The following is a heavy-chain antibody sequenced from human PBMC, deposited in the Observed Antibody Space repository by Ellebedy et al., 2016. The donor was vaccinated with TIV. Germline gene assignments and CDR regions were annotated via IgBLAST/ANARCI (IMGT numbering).Heavy chain of an antibody. V-gene: IGHV3-48*02. CDR3: AGNSYGDSPLDAFNI. CDR1: GFTFSTYR. D-gene: IGHD4-17*01. Sequence: GESLKISXAASGFTFSTYRMNWVRQGPGKGLEWVSYISKNSGTIYYADSVKGRFTISRDNGRNSLYLQMNSLRDDDTALYYCAGNSYGDSPLDAFNIWGQGTMVAVSS. J-gene: IGHJ3*02. CDR2: ISKNSGTI.